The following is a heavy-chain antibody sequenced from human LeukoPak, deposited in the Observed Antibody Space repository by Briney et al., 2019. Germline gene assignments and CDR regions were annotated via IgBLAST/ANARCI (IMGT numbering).Heavy chain of an antibody. CDR1: GGTFSSYA. CDR2: IIPILGIA. Sequence: ASVKVSCKASGGTFSSYAISWVRQAPGQGLEWMGRIIPILGIANYAKKFQGRVTITADKSTSTAYMELSSLRSEDTAVYYCAREDGSGSYYNVHGFDPWGQGTLVTVSS. CDR3: AREDGSGSYYNVHGFDP. J-gene: IGHJ5*02. V-gene: IGHV1-69*04. D-gene: IGHD3-10*01.